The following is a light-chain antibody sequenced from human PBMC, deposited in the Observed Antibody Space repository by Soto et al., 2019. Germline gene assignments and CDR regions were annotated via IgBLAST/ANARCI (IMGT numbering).Light chain of an antibody. CDR3: HKYSSVIT. V-gene: IGKV1-27*01. CDR2: GAS. CDR1: QGISSF. J-gene: IGKJ5*01. Sequence: DIQMTQSPSSLSASVGDRVTITCRASQGISSFVAWYQQKPGKVPRLLISGASTLQSGVPSRFSGSGSGTDFTLTITSLQPEDVATYCCHKYSSVITVGQGTRLEIK.